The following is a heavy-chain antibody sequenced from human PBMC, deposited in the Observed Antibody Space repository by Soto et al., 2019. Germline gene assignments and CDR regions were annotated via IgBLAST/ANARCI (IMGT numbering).Heavy chain of an antibody. CDR3: SKAIPGRYVDYESTWFEP. J-gene: IGHJ5*02. CDR2: ICCDSGKI. CDR1: GFSFVSFG. V-gene: IGHV3-9*01. Sequence: GGSLRLSCAASGFSFVSFGMHWVRQAPGKGLEWVSSICCDSGKIGYADSVTGRFSISRDNAKNTLFLQMNSLKPEDTAVYFCSKAIPGRYVDYESTWFEPWGKGTLVTV. D-gene: IGHD4-17*01.